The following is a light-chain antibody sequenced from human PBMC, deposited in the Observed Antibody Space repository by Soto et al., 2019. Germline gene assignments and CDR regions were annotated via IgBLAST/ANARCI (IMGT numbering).Light chain of an antibody. Sequence: QSALTQPPSASGAPGQSVTITCTGPSSDVGGYNYVSWYQHHPGKAPKLMIYDVSKRPSGVPERFSGSKSGNTASLTVSGLQAEDEADYYCSSYAGSNNYVFGTGTKLPVL. CDR2: DVS. CDR1: SSDVGGYNY. V-gene: IGLV2-8*01. CDR3: SSYAGSNNYV. J-gene: IGLJ1*01.